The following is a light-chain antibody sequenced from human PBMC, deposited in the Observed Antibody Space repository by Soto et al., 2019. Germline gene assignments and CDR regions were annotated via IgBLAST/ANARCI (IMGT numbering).Light chain of an antibody. J-gene: IGKJ4*01. CDR1: QDINKW. CDR2: TAS. V-gene: IGKV1-12*01. Sequence: EIRMTQSPSSASAPVGDRVTVTVRASQDINKWLAWYQQKPGLAPNLVIYTASRLHGGGPSRFSGSASGTDFTLTISSLQPEDVATYYCQQGKSFPLTFGGGTKVDIK. CDR3: QQGKSFPLT.